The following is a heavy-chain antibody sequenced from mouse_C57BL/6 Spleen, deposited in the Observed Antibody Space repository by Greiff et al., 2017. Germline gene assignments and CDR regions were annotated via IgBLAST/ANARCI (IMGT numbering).Heavy chain of an antibody. J-gene: IGHJ4*01. D-gene: IGHD2-14*01. V-gene: IGHV1-69*01. CDR3: ARVPIGYYAMDY. Sequence: QVQLKQSGAELVMPGASVKLSCTASGYTFPSYWMHWVHQTPGQGLEWIGEIGPSANYPTSYQNFKVKFTLTVDKSASTGYMQLSSLTSEDSAVDYCARVPIGYYAMDYWGQGTSVTVSS. CDR2: IGPSANYP. CDR1: GYTFPSYW.